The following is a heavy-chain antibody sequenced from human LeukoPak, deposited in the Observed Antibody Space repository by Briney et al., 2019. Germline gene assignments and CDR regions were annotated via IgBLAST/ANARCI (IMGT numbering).Heavy chain of an antibody. D-gene: IGHD2/OR15-2a*01. J-gene: IGHJ3*02. Sequence: SETLSLTCTVSGGSISSYYWSWIRQPAGKRLEGIGHIYTSGRTNYSPSLKSRVTMSVDTSKNQFSLKLSSVTAADTAVYYCATIVIRRGHDAFDMWGQGTMVTVSS. CDR2: IYTSGRT. V-gene: IGHV4-4*07. CDR1: GGSISSYY. CDR3: ATIVIRRGHDAFDM.